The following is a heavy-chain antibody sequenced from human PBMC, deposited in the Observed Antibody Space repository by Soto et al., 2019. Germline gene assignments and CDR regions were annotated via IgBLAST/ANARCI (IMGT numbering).Heavy chain of an antibody. D-gene: IGHD6-13*01. V-gene: IGHV3-53*04. CDR3: ASDTGMRY. J-gene: IGHJ4*02. CDR1: GFTVSSNY. CDR2: IYSGGST. Sequence: EVQLVESGGGLVQPGGSLRLSCAASGFTVSSNYMSWVRQAPGKGLEWVSVIYSGGSTYYADSVKGRFTIYRHNSKNTLYLQMNSLRAEDPAVYYCASDTGMRYWGQGTLVTVSS.